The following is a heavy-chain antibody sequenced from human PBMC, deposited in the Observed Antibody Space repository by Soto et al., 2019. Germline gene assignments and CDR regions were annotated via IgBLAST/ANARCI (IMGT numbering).Heavy chain of an antibody. CDR3: AKVLPATAIEGGGDAFDT. CDR1: GFTFRSFG. CDR2: ISYDGSNK. V-gene: IGHV3-30*18. J-gene: IGHJ3*02. D-gene: IGHD2-21*02. Sequence: ESGGGVVQPGRSLRLSCAASGFTFRSFGMHWIRQAPGTGLEWVALISYDGSNKYYADSVRGRFTISRDNSKNTLYLEMNTLRVEDTAVYYCAKVLPATAIEGGGDAFDTWGQGTMVTVSS.